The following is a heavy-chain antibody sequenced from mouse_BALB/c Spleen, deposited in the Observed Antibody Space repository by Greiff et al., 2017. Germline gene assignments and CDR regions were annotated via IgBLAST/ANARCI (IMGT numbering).Heavy chain of an antibody. CDR2: ISSGSSTI. Sequence: EVMLVESGGGLVQPGGSRKLSCAASGFTFSSFGMHWVRQAPEKGLEWVAYISSGSSTIYYADTVKGRFTISRDNPKNTLFLQMTSLRSEDTAMYYCARSRGDYGSSYVDYWGQGTTLTVSS. D-gene: IGHD1-1*01. CDR3: ARSRGDYGSSYVDY. J-gene: IGHJ2*01. CDR1: GFTFSSFG. V-gene: IGHV5-17*02.